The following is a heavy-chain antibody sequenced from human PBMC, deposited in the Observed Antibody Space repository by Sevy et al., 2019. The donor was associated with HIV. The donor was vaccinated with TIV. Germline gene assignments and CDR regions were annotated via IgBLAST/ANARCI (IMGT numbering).Heavy chain of an antibody. CDR2: IYYSGST. CDR1: GGSISSYY. Sequence: SETLSLTCTVSGGSISSYYWSWIRQPPGKVLEWIGYIYYSGSTNYNPSLKSRVTISVDTSKNQFSLKLSSVTAADTAVYYCARLSSGYTYYFDYWGQGTLVTVSS. D-gene: IGHD3-22*01. CDR3: ARLSSGYTYYFDY. V-gene: IGHV4-59*01. J-gene: IGHJ4*02.